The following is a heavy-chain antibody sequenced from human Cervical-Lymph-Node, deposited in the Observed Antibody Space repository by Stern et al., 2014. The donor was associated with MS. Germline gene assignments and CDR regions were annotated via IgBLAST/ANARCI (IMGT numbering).Heavy chain of an antibody. Sequence: EVQLVESGGGLVQPGGSLRLSCAASGFTFSSYWMSWVRQAPGKGLEWGANIKQDGSEKYYVDSVKGRYTISRDNDKNALYLQMNSLRAEDTAVYYCARDNNWNRDYWGQGTLVTVSS. J-gene: IGHJ4*02. CDR3: ARDNNWNRDY. V-gene: IGHV3-7*01. CDR2: IKQDGSEK. D-gene: IGHD1-20*01. CDR1: GFTFSSYW.